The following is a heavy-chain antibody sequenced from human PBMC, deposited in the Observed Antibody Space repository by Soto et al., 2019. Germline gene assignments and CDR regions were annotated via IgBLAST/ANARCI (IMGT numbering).Heavy chain of an antibody. J-gene: IGHJ4*02. CDR1: GGTFSSYT. V-gene: IGHV1-69*02. CDR2: IIPILGIA. CDR3: ASRYDSRDY. Sequence: QVQLVQSGAEVTKPGSSVKVSCKASGGTFSSYTMSWVRQAPGQGLEWMGRIIPILGIANYAQTFQGRVAITGDKSTSTAYMELSSLRCEDTAVNFWASRYDSRDYWGQGTLVNVSS. D-gene: IGHD3-22*01.